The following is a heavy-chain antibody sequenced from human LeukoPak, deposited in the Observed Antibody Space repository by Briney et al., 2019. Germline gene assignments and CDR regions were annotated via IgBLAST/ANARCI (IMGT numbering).Heavy chain of an antibody. CDR1: GFTFSSYW. CDR3: ARDHSSSGMDV. V-gene: IGHV3-7*01. CDR2: INHNGNVN. Sequence: GGSLRLSCAASGFTFSSYWMNWARQAPGKGLEWVASINHNGNVNYYVDSVKGRFTISRDNAKNSLYLRMSNLRAEDTAVYYCARDHSSSGMDVWGQGTTVTVSS. J-gene: IGHJ6*02.